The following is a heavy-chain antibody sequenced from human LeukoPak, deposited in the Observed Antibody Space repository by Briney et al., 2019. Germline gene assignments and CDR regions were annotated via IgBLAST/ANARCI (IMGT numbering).Heavy chain of an antibody. CDR2: VNHSGSA. CDR1: GASLNDYY. J-gene: IGHJ5*02. V-gene: IGHV4-34*01. Sequence: PSETLSLTCAVYGASLNDYYWSWIRHSPTKGLEWIGEVNHSGSAKYNPSLRSRVTISADKSKKQFFLRLSPVAAADSGVYYCARERASNNHDNWFDPWGQGTLVTVSS. D-gene: IGHD3-9*01. CDR3: ARERASNNHDNWFDP.